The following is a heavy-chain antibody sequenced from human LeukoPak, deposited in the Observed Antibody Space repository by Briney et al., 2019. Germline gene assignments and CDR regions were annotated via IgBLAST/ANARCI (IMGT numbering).Heavy chain of an antibody. CDR2: ISSSSSNI. CDR3: ARSHDYGDYVDYFDY. CDR1: GFTFSIYS. V-gene: IGHV3-48*01. J-gene: IGHJ4*02. Sequence: GGSLRLSCAASGFTFSIYSMDWVRQAPGKGLEWVSYISSSSSNIYYADSVKGRFTISRDNAKNSLYLQMNSLRAEDTAVYYCARSHDYGDYVDYFDYWGQGTLVTVSS. D-gene: IGHD4-17*01.